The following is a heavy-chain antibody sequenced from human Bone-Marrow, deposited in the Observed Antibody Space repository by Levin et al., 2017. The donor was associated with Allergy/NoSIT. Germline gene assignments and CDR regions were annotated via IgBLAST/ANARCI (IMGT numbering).Heavy chain of an antibody. CDR2: IYYSGTT. Sequence: NTSETLSLTCSVSGGSITSGDYYWTWIRQPPGKGLEWIGYIYYSGTTSYNPSLKSRVTISVDTSQNQFSLQLHSVTAADTAVYYCATLVAGRSDYWGQGTLITVSS. D-gene: IGHD6-19*01. CDR1: GGSITSGDYY. J-gene: IGHJ4*02. CDR3: ATLVAGRSDY. V-gene: IGHV4-30-4*01.